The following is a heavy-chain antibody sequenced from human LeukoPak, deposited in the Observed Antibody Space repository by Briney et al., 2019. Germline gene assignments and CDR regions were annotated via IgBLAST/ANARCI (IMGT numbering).Heavy chain of an antibody. V-gene: IGHV4-39*01. CDR2: IYYSGST. D-gene: IGHD5-24*01. CDR1: GGSISSSSYY. J-gene: IGHJ4*02. Sequence: SETLSLTCTVSGGSISSSSYYWGWIRQPPGKGLEWIGSIYYSGSTYYNPSLKSRVTISVDTSKNQFSLKLSSVTAADTAVYYCASIVEMATIVDYWGQGTLVTVSS. CDR3: ASIVEMATIVDY.